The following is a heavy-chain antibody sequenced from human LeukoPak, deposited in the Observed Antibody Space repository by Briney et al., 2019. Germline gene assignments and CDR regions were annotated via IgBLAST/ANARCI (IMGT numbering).Heavy chain of an antibody. J-gene: IGHJ3*02. CDR2: IYYSGST. CDR3: ARDFSGDSSGYYPGAFDI. V-gene: IGHV4-39*07. D-gene: IGHD3-22*01. CDR1: GGSISSSSYY. Sequence: PSETLSLTCTVSGGSISSSSYYWGWIRQPPGKGLEWIGSIYYSGSTYYNPSLKSRVTISVDTSKNQFSLKLSSVTAADTAVYYCARDFSGDSSGYYPGAFDIWGQGTMVTVSS.